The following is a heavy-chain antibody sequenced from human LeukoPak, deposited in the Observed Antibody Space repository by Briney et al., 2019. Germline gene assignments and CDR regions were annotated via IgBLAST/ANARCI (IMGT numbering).Heavy chain of an antibody. CDR1: GFTFSSYE. CDR3: ARDLSNVVVIRALDY. CDR2: MSYDVNNK. Sequence: GGSLRLSCSASGFTFSSYEMHWVRQAPGKGLEWVASMSYDVNNKYYADSVKGRFTISRDNAKNSLYLQMNSLRAEDTAVYYCARDLSNVVVIRALDYWGQGTLVTVSS. D-gene: IGHD3-22*01. V-gene: IGHV3-30-3*01. J-gene: IGHJ4*02.